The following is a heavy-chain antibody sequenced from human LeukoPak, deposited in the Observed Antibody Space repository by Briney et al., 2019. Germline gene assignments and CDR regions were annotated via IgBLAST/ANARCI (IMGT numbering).Heavy chain of an antibody. V-gene: IGHV4-59*01. J-gene: IGHJ5*02. D-gene: IGHD3-10*01. CDR2: VYYSGST. CDR1: GGSITSYY. Sequence: SETLSLTCTVSGGSITSYYWSWIRQPPGGGLEWSGYVYYSGSTNYNPSLKSRVTISVDTSKNQFSLKLTAVTAADTALYYCARVDYYGSGSYYNRNWFDPWGQGTLVTVSS. CDR3: ARVDYYGSGSYYNRNWFDP.